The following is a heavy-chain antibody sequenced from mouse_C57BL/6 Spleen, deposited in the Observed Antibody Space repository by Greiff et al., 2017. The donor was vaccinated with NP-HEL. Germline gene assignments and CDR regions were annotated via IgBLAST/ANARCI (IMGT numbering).Heavy chain of an antibody. CDR1: GYTFTSYW. J-gene: IGHJ3*01. D-gene: IGHD2-5*01. CDR2: INPSSGYT. V-gene: IGHV1-7*01. Sequence: VQLVESGAELAKPGASVKLSCKASGYTFTSYWMHWVKQRPGQGLEWIGYINPSSGYTKYNQKFKDKATLTADKSSSTAYMQLSSLTYEDSAVYYCARSYYSNEAWFAYWGQGTLVTVSA. CDR3: ARSYYSNEAWFAY.